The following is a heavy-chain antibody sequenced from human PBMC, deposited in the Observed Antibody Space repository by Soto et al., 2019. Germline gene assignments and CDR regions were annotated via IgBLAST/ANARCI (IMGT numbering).Heavy chain of an antibody. CDR2: IIPIFGTA. V-gene: IGHV1-69*12. CDR3: ASEGDRGGYDSPRYNWFDP. CDR1: VGTFSSYA. Sequence: QVQLVQSGAEVKKPGSSVKVSCKASVGTFSSYAISWVRQAPGQGLEWMGGIIPIFGTANYAQKFQGRVTITADESTSTAYMELSSLRSEDTAVYYCASEGDRGGYDSPRYNWFDPWGQGTLVTVSS. J-gene: IGHJ5*02. D-gene: IGHD5-12*01.